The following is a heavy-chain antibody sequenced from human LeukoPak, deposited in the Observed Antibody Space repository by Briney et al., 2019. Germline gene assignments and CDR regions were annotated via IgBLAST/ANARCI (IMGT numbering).Heavy chain of an antibody. D-gene: IGHD3-22*01. CDR1: GGSISSSGYY. CDR3: AGDSHISMINF. J-gene: IGHJ4*02. CDR2: LYYSGSP. V-gene: IGHV4-39*02. Sequence: SETLSPTCTVSGGSISSSGYYWGWIRQPPGKGLEWIGSLYYSGSPYFNPSLKSRVAISVDTSKNQFSLQLSSVTAADTAVYYCAGDSHISMINFWGQGALVTVSS.